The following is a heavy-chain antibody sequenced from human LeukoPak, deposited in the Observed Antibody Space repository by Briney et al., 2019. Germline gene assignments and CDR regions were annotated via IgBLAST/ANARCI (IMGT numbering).Heavy chain of an antibody. D-gene: IGHD2-2*01. CDR3: ARGGDIVVVPAELDY. Sequence: GASVKVSCKASGYTFTSYAMHWVRQAPGQRLEWMGWINAGNGNTKYSQKFQGRVTMTRDTSTSTVYMELSSLRSEDTAVYYCARGGDIVVVPAELDYWGQGTLVTVSS. CDR1: GYTFTSYA. CDR2: INAGNGNT. J-gene: IGHJ4*02. V-gene: IGHV1-3*01.